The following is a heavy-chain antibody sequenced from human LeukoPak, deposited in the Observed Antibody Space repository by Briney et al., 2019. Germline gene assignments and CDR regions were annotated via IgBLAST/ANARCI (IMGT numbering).Heavy chain of an antibody. D-gene: IGHD3-22*01. J-gene: IGHJ4*02. CDR3: ARDRVYYYDRQGGFDY. V-gene: IGHV4-34*01. CDR2: INHSGST. CDR1: GGSFSGYY. Sequence: SETLSLTCAVYGGSFSGYYWSWIRQPPGKGLEWIREINHSGSTNYNPSLKSRVTISVDTSKNQFSLKLSSVTAADTAVYYCARDRVYYYDRQGGFDYWGQGTLVTVSS.